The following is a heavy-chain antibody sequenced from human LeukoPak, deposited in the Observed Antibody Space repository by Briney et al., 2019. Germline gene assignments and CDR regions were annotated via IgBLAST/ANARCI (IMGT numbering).Heavy chain of an antibody. J-gene: IGHJ4*02. CDR3: VKGPTATIVY. D-gene: IGHD5-18*01. Sequence: GGSLRLSCSASGFTFSSYAMHWVRQAPGKGLEYVSAISSNGGSTYYADSEKGRFTISRDNSKNTLCLQMSSLRAEDTAVYYCVKGPTATIVYWGQGTLVTVSS. CDR1: GFTFSSYA. V-gene: IGHV3-64D*06. CDR2: ISSNGGST.